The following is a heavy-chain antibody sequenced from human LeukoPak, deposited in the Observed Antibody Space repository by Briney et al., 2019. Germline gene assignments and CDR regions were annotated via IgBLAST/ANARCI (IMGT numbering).Heavy chain of an antibody. Sequence: PGGSLRLSCAASGFTFSSHGMYWIRQAPGKGLEWVTFIRYDGSDIYYVDSVKGRFTISRDNSKNTLYLQMNSLRAGDTAVYYCATNRSGYFFDWGQGTLVTVSS. CDR1: GFTFSSHG. CDR2: IRYDGSDI. CDR3: ATNRSGYFFD. D-gene: IGHD3-22*01. V-gene: IGHV3-30*02. J-gene: IGHJ4*02.